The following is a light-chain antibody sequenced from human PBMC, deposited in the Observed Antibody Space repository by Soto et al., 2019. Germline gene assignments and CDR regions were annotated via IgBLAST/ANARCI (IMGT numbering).Light chain of an antibody. CDR1: QSVSSTY. J-gene: IGKJ5*01. CDR2: GAS. V-gene: IGKV3-20*01. CDR3: QQYGSSPPIT. Sequence: EIVLTQSPGTLSLSPGERATLSCRASQSVSSTYLAWYQQKPGQAPRLLIYGASSRATGIPDRFIGSGSGTDFTPTISRLEPQDFAVYYCQQYGSSPPITFGQGTRLEIK.